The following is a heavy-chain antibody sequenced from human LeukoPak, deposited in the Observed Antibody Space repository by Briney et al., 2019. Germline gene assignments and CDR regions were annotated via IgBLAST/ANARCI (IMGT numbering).Heavy chain of an antibody. CDR3: GSSRLRSALDI. J-gene: IGHJ3*02. CDR1: GGSISTYC. V-gene: IGHV4-59*08. Sequence: SESLSLTCTVSGGSISTYCWSWVRQPPGKGLEWIGYSCYSGTSNYNPSLKSRVTISVDTSKNQFSLKLNSVTAADTAVYYCGSSRLRSALDIWGQGTMVTVSS. D-gene: IGHD4-17*01. CDR2: SCYSGTS.